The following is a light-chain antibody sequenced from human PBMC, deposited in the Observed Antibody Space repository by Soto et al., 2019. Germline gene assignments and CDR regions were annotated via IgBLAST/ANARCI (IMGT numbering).Light chain of an antibody. CDR2: DAS. CDR3: QHRSNWPLT. Sequence: EIVLTQSPATLSLSPGERATLSCRASQSVGKYLAWYQQKPGQAPRLLIYDASNTATGIPDRFSGSGSGTDFTLTISSLEPEEFAIYYCQHRSNWPLTFGGGTKVEIK. V-gene: IGKV3-11*01. CDR1: QSVGKY. J-gene: IGKJ4*01.